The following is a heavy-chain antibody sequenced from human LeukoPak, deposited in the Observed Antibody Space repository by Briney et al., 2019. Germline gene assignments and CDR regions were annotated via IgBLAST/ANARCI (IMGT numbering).Heavy chain of an antibody. D-gene: IGHD5-18*01. CDR1: GYTFTSYG. CDR2: ISAYNGNT. CDR3: ARDSGLSGYSYGQPFDI. Sequence: SVKVSCKASGYTFTSYGISWVQQAPGQGLEWMGWISAYNGNTNYAQKLQGRVTMTTDTSTSTAYMELRSLRSDDTAVYYCARDSGLSGYSYGQPFDIWGQGTMVTVSS. J-gene: IGHJ3*02. V-gene: IGHV1-18*04.